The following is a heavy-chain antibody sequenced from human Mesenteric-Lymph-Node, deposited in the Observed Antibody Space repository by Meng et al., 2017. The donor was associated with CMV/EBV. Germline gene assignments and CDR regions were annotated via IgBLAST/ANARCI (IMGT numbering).Heavy chain of an antibody. CDR1: GGSFSGYY. CDR3: ARTMVVTASYNYGMDV. J-gene: IGHJ6*02. D-gene: IGHD2-21*02. Sequence: SETLSLTCAVYGGSFSGYYWSWIRQPPGKGLEWIGEINHSGSTNYNPSLKSRVTISVDTSRNQVSLSLNSVTAADTALYYCARTMVVTASYNYGMDVWGQGTTVTVSS. V-gene: IGHV4-34*01. CDR2: INHSGST.